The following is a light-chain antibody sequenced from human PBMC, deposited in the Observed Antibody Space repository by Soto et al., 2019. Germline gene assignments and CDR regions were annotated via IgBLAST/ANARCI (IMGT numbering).Light chain of an antibody. CDR1: SSDIGSYNS. CDR3: AAWDDSLNAKV. J-gene: IGLJ1*01. Sequence: QSVLTQPPSVSGSPGQSVTISCTGTSSDIGSYNSVSWYQQAPGTAPKLMIFEVRRRPSGVPDRFTGSKSGNTASLTISGLQSEDEADYYCAAWDDSLNAKVFGTGTKVTVL. CDR2: EVR. V-gene: IGLV2-18*01.